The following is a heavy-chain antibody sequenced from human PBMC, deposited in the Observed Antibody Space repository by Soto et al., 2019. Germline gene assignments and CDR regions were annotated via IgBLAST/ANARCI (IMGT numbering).Heavy chain of an antibody. CDR3: ARENGFQFINRGASGFDY. Sequence: EVLLLESGGGLVQPGGSLRLSCAASGFSFSNKAMSWVRQAPGKGLEWVSIISGNGVSTYYTDSLKGRFTISRDNSKNMVYLEMNSLRVEDTAVYYCARENGFQFINRGASGFDYWGQGSLVSVSS. V-gene: IGHV3-23*01. CDR1: GFSFSNKA. CDR2: ISGNGVST. D-gene: IGHD2-21*01. J-gene: IGHJ4*02.